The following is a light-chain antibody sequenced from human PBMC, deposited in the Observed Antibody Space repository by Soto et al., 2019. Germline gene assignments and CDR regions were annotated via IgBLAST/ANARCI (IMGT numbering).Light chain of an antibody. CDR1: QTISTY. V-gene: IGKV1-5*01. Sequence: TQSASTLSLSQGERATLSCRASQTISTYLAWYQQKPGQAPKLLIYDASNLESGVPSRFSGSGSGTEFTLTISSLQPDDFATYYCQQYNSYSPTFGQGTKVDNK. J-gene: IGKJ1*01. CDR2: DAS. CDR3: QQYNSYSPT.